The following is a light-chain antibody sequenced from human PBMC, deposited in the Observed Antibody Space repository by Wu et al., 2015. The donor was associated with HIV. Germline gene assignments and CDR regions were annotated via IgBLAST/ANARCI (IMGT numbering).Light chain of an antibody. V-gene: IGKV1-9*01. CDR1: QYMNSY. CDR2: TAS. Sequence: DIQLTQSPSFLSASVGDKVTITCRASQYMNSYLAWYQQKAGKAPQLLIYTASTLQSGVPSRFSGSGSGTEFTLTISSLQPEDVATYYCQKYNTAPWTFGQGTKVEMK. CDR3: QKYNTAPWT. J-gene: IGKJ1*01.